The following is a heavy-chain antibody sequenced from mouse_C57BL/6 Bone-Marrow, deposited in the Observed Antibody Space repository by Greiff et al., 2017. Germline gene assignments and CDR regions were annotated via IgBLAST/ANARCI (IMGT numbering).Heavy chain of an antibody. CDR3: ARHITTVVGYAMDY. J-gene: IGHJ4*01. D-gene: IGHD1-1*01. CDR1: GFTFSSYT. V-gene: IGHV5-9*01. Sequence: EVKLVESGGGLVKPGGSLKLSCAASGFTFSSYTMSWVRQTPEKRLEWVATISGGGGNTYYPDSVKGRFTISRDNAKNTLYLQMSSLRSEDTALYYCARHITTVVGYAMDYWGQGTSVTVSS. CDR2: ISGGGGNT.